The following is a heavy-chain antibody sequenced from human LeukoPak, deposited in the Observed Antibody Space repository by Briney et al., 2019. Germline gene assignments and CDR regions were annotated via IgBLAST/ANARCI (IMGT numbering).Heavy chain of an antibody. Sequence: GESLKISCKGSGYSFTSYWIGWVRQMPGKGLEWMGIIYPGDSDTIYSPSFQGQVTISADESISTAYLQWSSLKASDTAMYYCARRGKGYCPGGTCYFFDYWGQGTLVTVSS. V-gene: IGHV5-51*01. CDR3: ARRGKGYCPGGTCYFFDY. D-gene: IGHD2-15*01. CDR1: GYSFTSYW. J-gene: IGHJ4*02. CDR2: IYPGDSDT.